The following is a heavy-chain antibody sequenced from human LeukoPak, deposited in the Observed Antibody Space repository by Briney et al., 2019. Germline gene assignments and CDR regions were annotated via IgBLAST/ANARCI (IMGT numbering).Heavy chain of an antibody. CDR1: GGSFSGYY. Sequence: PSETLSLTCAVYGGSFSGYYWSWIRQPPGKGLEWIGEINHSGSTNYNPSLKSRVTISVDTSKNQFSLKLSSVTAADTAVYYCARQRTRYYYGSGSYFVRWFDPWGQGTLVTVSS. D-gene: IGHD3-10*01. V-gene: IGHV4-34*01. J-gene: IGHJ5*02. CDR2: INHSGST. CDR3: ARQRTRYYYGSGSYFVRWFDP.